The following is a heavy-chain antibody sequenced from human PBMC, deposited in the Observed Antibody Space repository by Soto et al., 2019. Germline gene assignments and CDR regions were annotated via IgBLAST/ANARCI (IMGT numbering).Heavy chain of an antibody. D-gene: IGHD2-15*01. Sequence: EVQLVESGGGLVQPGRSLRLSCAASGFTFDDYAMHWVRQAPGKGLEWVSGVSWNSGSIGYADSVKGRFTISRDNAKNSLYLQMNSLRAEDTALYYCAKEAGGLWGVVAALSGMDVWGQGTTVTVSS. V-gene: IGHV3-9*01. J-gene: IGHJ6*02. CDR1: GFTFDDYA. CDR2: VSWNSGSI. CDR3: AKEAGGLWGVVAALSGMDV.